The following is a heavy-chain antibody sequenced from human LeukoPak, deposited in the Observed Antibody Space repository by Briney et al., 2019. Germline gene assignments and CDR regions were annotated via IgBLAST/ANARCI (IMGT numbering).Heavy chain of an antibody. D-gene: IGHD5-18*01. CDR1: GFSLSTNGVG. CDR3: AHSRYNYGYLFDY. Sequence: SGPTLVNPTQTLTLTCTFSGFSLSTNGVGVGWIRQPPGKALEWLALIYWNDDKRYSPSLKSRLTITKDTSKNHVVLTVTNVDPVDTATYYCAHSRYNYGYLFDYWGQGTLVTVSS. CDR2: IYWNDDK. V-gene: IGHV2-5*01. J-gene: IGHJ4*02.